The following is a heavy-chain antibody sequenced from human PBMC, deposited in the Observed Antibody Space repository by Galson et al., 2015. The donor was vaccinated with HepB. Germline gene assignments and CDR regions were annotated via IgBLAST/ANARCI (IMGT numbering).Heavy chain of an antibody. J-gene: IGHJ3*02. CDR3: ARDAVCPDRLPGSRGWYGDAFDI. D-gene: IGHD6-19*01. V-gene: IGHV1-69*13. Sequence: SVKVSCKASGGTFSSYAISWVRQAPGQGLEWMGGIIPIFGTANYAQKFQGRVTITADESTSTAYMELSSLRSEDTAVYYCARDAVCPDRLPGSRGWYGDAFDIWGQGTMVPVSS. CDR1: GGTFSSYA. CDR2: IIPIFGTA.